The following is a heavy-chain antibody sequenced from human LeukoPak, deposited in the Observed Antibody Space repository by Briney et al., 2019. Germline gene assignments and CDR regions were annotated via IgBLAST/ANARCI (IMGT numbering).Heavy chain of an antibody. CDR1: RFTFSSYA. CDR2: ISGSGGST. J-gene: IGHJ4*02. CDR3: ARDRSSGWPGTLDY. V-gene: IGHV3-23*01. Sequence: SGGSLRLSCAASRFTFSSYAMSWVRQAPGKGLEWVSAISGSGGSTYYADSVKGRFTISRDNSKNSLYLQMNSLRAEDTAVYYCARDRSSGWPGTLDYWGQGTLVTVSS. D-gene: IGHD6-19*01.